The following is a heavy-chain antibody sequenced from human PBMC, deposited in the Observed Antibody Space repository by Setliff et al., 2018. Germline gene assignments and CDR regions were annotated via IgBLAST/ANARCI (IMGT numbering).Heavy chain of an antibody. J-gene: IGHJ5*02. V-gene: IGHV3-7*01. CDR1: GFSFSSYW. CDR2: IKQDGSDK. CDR3: ARGVYCSSTSCSSNWFDP. Sequence: GSLRLSCAASGFSFSSYWMTWVRQAPGKGLEWVANIKQDGSDKYYVDSVKGRFTISRDNAKNSLYLQMNSLRAEDTAVYYCARGVYCSSTSCSSNWFDPWGQGTLVTVSS. D-gene: IGHD2-2*01.